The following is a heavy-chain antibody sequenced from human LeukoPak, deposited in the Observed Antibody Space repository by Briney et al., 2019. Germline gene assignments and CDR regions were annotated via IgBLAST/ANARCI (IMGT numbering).Heavy chain of an antibody. Sequence: SETLSLTCTVSGGSISSSSYYWGWIRQPPGKGLEWIGSIYYSGSTYYNPSLKSRVTISVDTSKNQFSLKLSSVTAADTAVYYCARDGYYYDSSGYYSKYYFDYWGQGTLVTVSS. J-gene: IGHJ4*02. CDR2: IYYSGST. V-gene: IGHV4-39*07. CDR3: ARDGYYYDSSGYYSKYYFDY. CDR1: GGSISSSSYY. D-gene: IGHD3-22*01.